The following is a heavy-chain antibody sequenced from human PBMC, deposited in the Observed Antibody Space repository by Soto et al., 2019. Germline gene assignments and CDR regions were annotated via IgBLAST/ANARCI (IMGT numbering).Heavy chain of an antibody. CDR3: ARGGGYDFFDY. Sequence: QVQLVESGGGVVQPGRSLRLSCAASGFIISGYAMHWVRQAPGKGLEWVALISYDGTYKYYADSVKGRFTMSRDKSKNTLYLHMNSLRAEDTAVFYCARGGGYDFFDYWGQGTLVTVSS. CDR2: ISYDGTYK. V-gene: IGHV3-30-3*01. D-gene: IGHD5-12*01. CDR1: GFIISGYA. J-gene: IGHJ4*02.